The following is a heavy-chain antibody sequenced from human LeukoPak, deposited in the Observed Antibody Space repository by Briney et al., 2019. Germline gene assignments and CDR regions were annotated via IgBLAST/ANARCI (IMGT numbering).Heavy chain of an antibody. CDR2: IKEDESEK. CDR3: TRNTYDNAFDM. V-gene: IGHV3-7*04. CDR1: EFTFSYYW. J-gene: IGHJ3*02. D-gene: IGHD3-22*01. Sequence: PGGSLRLSCAAPEFTFSYYWMSWVRQAPGKGLEWVANIKEDESEKHYVASVKGRFIISRDNAKNSLYLQMSSQRAEDTALYYCTRNTYDNAFDMWGQGIMVIVSS.